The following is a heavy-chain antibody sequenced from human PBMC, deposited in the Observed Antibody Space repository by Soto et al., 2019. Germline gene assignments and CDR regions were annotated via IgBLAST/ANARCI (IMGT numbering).Heavy chain of an antibody. CDR2: IIPLLYIA. CDR3: ARDSPIGSTFSGYDAIDY. J-gene: IGHJ4*02. V-gene: IGHV1-69*08. D-gene: IGHD5-12*01. Sequence: QVQLVQSGAEVKKPGSSVKVSCKTSGGTFSNDIITWVRQAPGQGLEWMGRIIPLLYIANYAQKFQGRVTTTADKSTSPAYMELNSLRSEHTAVYYCARDSPIGSTFSGYDAIDYWGQGTLVTVSS. CDR1: GGTFSNDI.